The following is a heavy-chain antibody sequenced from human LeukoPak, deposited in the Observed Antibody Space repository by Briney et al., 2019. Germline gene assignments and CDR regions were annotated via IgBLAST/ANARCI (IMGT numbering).Heavy chain of an antibody. CDR2: IYYSGST. CDR1: GGSISSYY. CDR3: ARDRSLWVVTEGMDV. Sequence: SETLSLTCTVSGGSISSYYWSWIRQPPGKGLEWIGYIYYSGSTNYNPSLKSRVTISVDTSKNQFSLKLSSVTAADTAVYYCARDRSLWVVTEGMDVWGQGTTVTVSS. V-gene: IGHV4-59*01. D-gene: IGHD2-21*02. J-gene: IGHJ6*02.